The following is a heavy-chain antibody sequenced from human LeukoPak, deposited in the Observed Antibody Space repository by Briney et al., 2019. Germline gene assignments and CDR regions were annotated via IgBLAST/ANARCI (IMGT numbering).Heavy chain of an antibody. CDR2: IYYSGST. D-gene: IGHD3-10*01. CDR3: ARESYSGSDNAFDI. Sequence: SETLSLTCTVSGGPIRGNSWGWFRKPPGKGWGGIGNIYYSGSTNYNPSLKSRVTISVDTSKNQFSLKLSSVTAADTAVYYCARESYSGSDNAFDIWGQGTMVTVSS. CDR1: GGPIRGNS. V-gene: IGHV4-59*13. J-gene: IGHJ3*02.